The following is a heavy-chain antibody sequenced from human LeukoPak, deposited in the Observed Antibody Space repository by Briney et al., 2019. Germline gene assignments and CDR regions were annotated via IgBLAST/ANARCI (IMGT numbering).Heavy chain of an antibody. Sequence: SVKVSCKASGGTFSSYAISWVRQAPGQGLEWMGGIIPIFGTANYAQKFQGRVTITADESTSTAYMELSSLRSEDTAVYYCASLRLRQWLLDYWGQGTLVTVSS. V-gene: IGHV1-69*13. CDR1: GGTFSSYA. J-gene: IGHJ4*02. D-gene: IGHD5-12*01. CDR3: ASLRLRQWLLDY. CDR2: IIPIFGTA.